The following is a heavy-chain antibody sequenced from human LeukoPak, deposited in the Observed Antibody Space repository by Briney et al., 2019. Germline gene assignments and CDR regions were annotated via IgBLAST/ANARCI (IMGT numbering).Heavy chain of an antibody. CDR1: GFTFRNCG. CDR3: AKRGPIYSSTPGNYFDY. J-gene: IGHJ4*02. D-gene: IGHD3-10*01. CDR2: ISGSDDGT. Sequence: GGSLRLSCVASGFTFRNCGMIWVRQAPGKGLEWVSTISGSDDGTYYADSVRGRFTISRDNSKNTLYLQMKALRDEDTATYYCAKRGPIYSSTPGNYFDYWGQGTLVTVSS. V-gene: IGHV3-23*01.